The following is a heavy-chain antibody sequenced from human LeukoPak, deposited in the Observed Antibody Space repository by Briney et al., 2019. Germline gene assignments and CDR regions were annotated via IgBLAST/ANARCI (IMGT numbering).Heavy chain of an antibody. CDR3: ARDHGDDAFDI. Sequence: GASVKVSCKASGYTFSGYYMHWVRQAPGPGLEWMGWINPNSGGTNYAQKFQGRVTMTRDTSISTAYMELRSVRSDDTAVYYCARDHGDDAFDIWGPGTMVTVSS. D-gene: IGHD3-3*01. V-gene: IGHV1-2*02. J-gene: IGHJ3*02. CDR2: INPNSGGT. CDR1: GYTFSGYY.